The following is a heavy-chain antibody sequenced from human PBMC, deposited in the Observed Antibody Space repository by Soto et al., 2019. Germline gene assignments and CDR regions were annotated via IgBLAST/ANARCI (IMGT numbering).Heavy chain of an antibody. CDR2: IYSSGTT. CDR3: ARVFYTDSSGYPRPIFDS. Sequence: SETLSLTCVVSSGSITDYSWTWIRRPAGKGLEWIGLIYSSGTTSYNPSLESRVTTSLDTSKKSFSLELTSVTAADTAVYYCARVFYTDSSGYPRPIFDSWVPGTLVTVSS. D-gene: IGHD3-22*01. V-gene: IGHV4-4*07. J-gene: IGHJ4*02. CDR1: SGSITDYS.